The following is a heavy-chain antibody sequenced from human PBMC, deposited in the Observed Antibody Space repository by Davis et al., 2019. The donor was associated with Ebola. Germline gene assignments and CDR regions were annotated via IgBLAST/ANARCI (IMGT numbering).Heavy chain of an antibody. CDR1: GFTFSDYY. CDR2: ISTSSTNT. J-gene: IGHJ4*02. V-gene: IGHV3-11*06. CDR3: ARVVDTTMYTQYFDS. D-gene: IGHD5-18*01. Sequence: PGGSLRLSCAASGFTFSDYYMSWIRQAPGKGLEWVSYISTSSTNTDYADSVKGRFTISRDNAKNSLYLQMDSLRVEDTAVYYCARVVDTTMYTQYFDSWGQGTLVTVSS.